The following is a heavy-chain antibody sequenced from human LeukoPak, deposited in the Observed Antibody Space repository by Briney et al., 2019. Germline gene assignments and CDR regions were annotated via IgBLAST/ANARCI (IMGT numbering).Heavy chain of an antibody. CDR2: ISPNSANSGKT. CDR3: ARGHGYDYRGINSFDP. CDR1: GYTFTYFY. D-gene: IGHD5-12*01. V-gene: IGHV1-2*02. J-gene: IGHJ5*02. Sequence: ASEKLSCKASGYTFTYFYNHWMRHGPRQGLEWMGWISPNSANSGKTNYAQNFQGRVTMTRDTSNSTAFMWLDTLRSAAAAQYFSARGHGYDYRGINSFDPWGQGTRVTVSS.